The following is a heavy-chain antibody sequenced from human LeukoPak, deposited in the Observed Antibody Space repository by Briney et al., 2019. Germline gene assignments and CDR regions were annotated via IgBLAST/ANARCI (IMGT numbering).Heavy chain of an antibody. D-gene: IGHD1-26*01. CDR2: ISGSGGST. Sequence: GGSLRLSCAASGFTFSNAWMSWVRQAPGKGLEWVSAISGSGGSTYYADSVKGRFTISRDNSKNTLYLQMNSLRAEDTAVYYCAKAARGSLDYWGQGTLVTVSS. CDR1: GFTFSNAW. J-gene: IGHJ4*02. V-gene: IGHV3-23*01. CDR3: AKAARGSLDY.